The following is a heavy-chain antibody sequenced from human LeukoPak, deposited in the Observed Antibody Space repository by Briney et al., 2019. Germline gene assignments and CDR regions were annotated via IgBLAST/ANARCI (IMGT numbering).Heavy chain of an antibody. Sequence: ASVKVSCKASGYTFTSDGISWVRQAPGQGPEWMGWISAYNGNTNYAQKLQGRVTMTTDTSTSTAYMELRSLRSDDTAVYYCATCMVGEPWWFDPWGQGTLVTVSS. D-gene: IGHD2-15*01. V-gene: IGHV1-18*01. CDR2: ISAYNGNT. CDR3: ATCMVGEPWWFDP. J-gene: IGHJ5*02. CDR1: GYTFTSDG.